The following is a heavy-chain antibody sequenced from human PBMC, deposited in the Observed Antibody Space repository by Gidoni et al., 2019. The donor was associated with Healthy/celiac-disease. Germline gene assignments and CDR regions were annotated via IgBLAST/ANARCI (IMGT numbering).Heavy chain of an antibody. CDR1: GFTFSSYW. CDR2: INSDGSST. V-gene: IGHV3-74*01. J-gene: IGHJ6*02. D-gene: IGHD3-22*01. Sequence: EVQLVESGGGLVQPGGSLRLSCAASGFTFSSYWRHWVRQVPGKGLVWVSRINSDGSSTSYADSVKGRFTISRDNAKNTLYLQMNSLRAEDTAVYYCARDKSAMIDLYYYYGMDVWGQGTTVTVSS. CDR3: ARDKSAMIDLYYYYGMDV.